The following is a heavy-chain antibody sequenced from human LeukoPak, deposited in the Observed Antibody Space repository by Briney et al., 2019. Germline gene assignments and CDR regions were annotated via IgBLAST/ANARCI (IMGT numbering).Heavy chain of an antibody. J-gene: IGHJ4*02. CDR2: IKQDGSEK. Sequence: GGSLRLSCAASGFTFSSYWMSWVRQAPGKGLEWVANIKQDGSEKYYVDSVKGRFTISRDNAKNSLYLQMNSLRAEDTAVYYCARGSRYYDSSGYYVWGQGTLVTVSS. V-gene: IGHV3-7*01. D-gene: IGHD3-22*01. CDR3: ARGSRYYDSSGYYV. CDR1: GFTFSSYW.